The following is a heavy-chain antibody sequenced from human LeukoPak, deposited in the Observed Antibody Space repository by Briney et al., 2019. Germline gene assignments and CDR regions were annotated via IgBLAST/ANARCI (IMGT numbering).Heavy chain of an antibody. D-gene: IGHD2-2*01. V-gene: IGHV1-46*01. CDR2: INPSGGST. CDR3: ARVRYCSSTSCYAGGYFDL. CDR1: GYTFTSYY. Sequence: GASVKVSCKASGYTFTSYYMHWVRQAPGQGLEWMGIINPSGGSTSYAQKFQGRVSMTRDTSTSTVYMELSSLRSEDTAVYYCARVRYCSSTSCYAGGYFDLWGRGTLVTVSS. J-gene: IGHJ2*01.